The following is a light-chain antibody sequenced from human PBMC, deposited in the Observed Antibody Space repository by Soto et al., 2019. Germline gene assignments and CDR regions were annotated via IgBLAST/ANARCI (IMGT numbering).Light chain of an antibody. CDR2: AAS. V-gene: IGKV1-9*01. CDR1: QDIAIY. J-gene: IGKJ4*01. CDR3: QQLRMYPST. Sequence: IQLTQSPSSLSASVGDRVTITCRASQDIAIYLAWYQQKPGEAPKLLIYAASTLYGGVPSRFSGSGSGTDFARTITSLQAEDFATYYCQQLRMYPSTFGGGTKVESK.